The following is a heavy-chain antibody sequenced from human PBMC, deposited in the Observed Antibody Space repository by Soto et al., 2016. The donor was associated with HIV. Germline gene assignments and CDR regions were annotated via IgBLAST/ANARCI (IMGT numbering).Heavy chain of an antibody. Sequence: QVQLQESGPGLVKPSETLTLTCNVSGVSVSSNCCYWSWIRQPPGKGLEWIGYIFSSGSTNYNPSLKSRVTMSIDASKDQFSLKLSSVTAADTAVYYCARDTARLGVNGPVNGTSWGPRGHGSTV. D-gene: IGHD2-8*01. J-gene: IGHJ6*02. V-gene: IGHV4-61*01. CDR1: GVSVSSNCCY. CDR2: IFSSGST. CDR3: ARDTARLGVNGPVNGTSWGP.